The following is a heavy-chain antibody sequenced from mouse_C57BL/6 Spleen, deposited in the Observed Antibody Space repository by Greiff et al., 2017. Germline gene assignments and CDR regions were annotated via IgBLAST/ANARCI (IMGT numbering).Heavy chain of an antibody. CDR1: GYTFTSYW. J-gene: IGHJ4*01. Sequence: QVQLQQPGAKLVMPGASVKLSCKASGYTFTSYWMHWVKQRPGQGLEWIGEIDPSDSYTNYNQKFKGKSTLTVDKSSSTAYMQLSSLTSEDSAVYYCARRLSYAMDDWGQGTSVTVSS. CDR2: IDPSDSYT. V-gene: IGHV1-69*01. CDR3: ARRLSYAMDD.